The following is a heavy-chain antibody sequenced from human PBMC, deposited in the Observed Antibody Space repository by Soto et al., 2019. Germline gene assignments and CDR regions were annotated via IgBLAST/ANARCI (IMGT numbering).Heavy chain of an antibody. CDR2: IYWDDDK. V-gene: IGHV2-5*02. J-gene: IGHJ6*02. CDR1: GFSLSTSGVG. CDR3: ARVQLLGMDV. D-gene: IGHD5-18*01. Sequence: GPTLVNPTQALTLTCTFSGFSLSTSGVGVGWIRQPPGKALEWLALIYWDDDKRYSPSLKSRLTITKDTSKNQVVLTMTDMDSVDTATYSCARVQLLGMDVWGQGTTVTVSS.